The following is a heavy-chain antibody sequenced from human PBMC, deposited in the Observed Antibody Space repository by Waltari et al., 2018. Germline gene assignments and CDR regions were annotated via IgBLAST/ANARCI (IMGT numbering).Heavy chain of an antibody. J-gene: IGHJ4*02. V-gene: IGHV4-39*01. CDR2: IYYSGST. CDR1: GGSISSSSYY. CDR3: ARHRMGSSSGVVDY. Sequence: QLQLQESGPGLVKPSETLSLTCTVSGGSISSSSYYWGWIRQPPGKGLEWIGSIYYSGSTYYNPSLKSRVTIAVDTSKTQFSLKLSSVTAADTAVYYCARHRMGSSSGVVDYWGQGTLVTVSS. D-gene: IGHD6-6*01.